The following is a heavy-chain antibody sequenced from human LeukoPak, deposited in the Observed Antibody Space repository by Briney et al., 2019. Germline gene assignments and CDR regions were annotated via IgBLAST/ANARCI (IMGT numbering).Heavy chain of an antibody. V-gene: IGHV4-38-2*02. D-gene: IGHD2-2*01. CDR2: IYHSGST. Sequence: SETLSLTCTVSGYSISSGYYWGWIRQPPGKGLEWIGSIYHSGSTYYNPSLKSRVTISVDTSKNQFSLKLSSVTAADTAVYYCARGSDVVVPARFDPWGQGTLVTVSS. J-gene: IGHJ5*02. CDR3: ARGSDVVVPARFDP. CDR1: GYSISSGYY.